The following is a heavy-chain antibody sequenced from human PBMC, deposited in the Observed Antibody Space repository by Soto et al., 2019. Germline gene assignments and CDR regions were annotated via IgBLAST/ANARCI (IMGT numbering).Heavy chain of an antibody. V-gene: IGHV4-59*01. CDR3: ARGDSSGWYHFDY. Sequence: PSETLSLTCTFSGGYINSYYWSWIRQPPGKGLEWIGYIYYSGSTNYNPSLKSRVTISVDTSKNQFSLKLSSVTAADTAVYYCARGDSSGWYHFDYWGQGTLVTVSS. CDR2: IYYSGST. CDR1: GGYINSYY. J-gene: IGHJ4*02. D-gene: IGHD6-19*01.